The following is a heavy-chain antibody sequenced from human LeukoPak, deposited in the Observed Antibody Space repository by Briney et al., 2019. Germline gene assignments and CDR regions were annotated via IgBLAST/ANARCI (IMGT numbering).Heavy chain of an antibody. Sequence: PGGSLRLSCAASGSIFSSYNMNWVRQAPGKGLEWVSSINPNGDYIYYADSVKGRFTISRDNAKNSLYLQMTSLKAEDTAVYFCARGIGYFDWLFFSWGQGTLLTVSS. CDR2: INPNGDYI. CDR1: GSIFSSYN. V-gene: IGHV3-21*06. J-gene: IGHJ5*02. D-gene: IGHD3-9*01. CDR3: ARGIGYFDWLFFS.